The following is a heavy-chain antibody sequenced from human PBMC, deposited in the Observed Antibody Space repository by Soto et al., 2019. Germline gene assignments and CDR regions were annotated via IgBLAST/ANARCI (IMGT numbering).Heavy chain of an antibody. CDR3: AKDTGPN. CDR2: ISWNSNTI. V-gene: IGHV3-9*01. CDR1: GFTFDNYA. J-gene: IGHJ4*02. Sequence: GGSLSLSCAASGFTFDNYAMHWVRQAPGKGLEWVSGISWNSNTIAYADSVKGRFTISRDNAKNSLYLQMNSLRAEDTAFYYCAKDTGPNWGQGTLVTVSS.